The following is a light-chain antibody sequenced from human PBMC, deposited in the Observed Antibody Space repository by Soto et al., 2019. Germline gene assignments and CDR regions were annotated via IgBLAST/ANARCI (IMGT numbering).Light chain of an antibody. V-gene: IGKV2-30*01. CDR3: MQGTHSWT. Sequence: DVVLTQSPLSLPVTLGQPASISCRSSQSLVYNDGNIYLNWFQQRPGQSPRRLIYKVSNRDSGVPDRFSGSGSGTDFTLQISRVEAEDVGVYYCMQGTHSWTFGQGTKVDLK. J-gene: IGKJ1*01. CDR1: QSLVYNDGNIY. CDR2: KVS.